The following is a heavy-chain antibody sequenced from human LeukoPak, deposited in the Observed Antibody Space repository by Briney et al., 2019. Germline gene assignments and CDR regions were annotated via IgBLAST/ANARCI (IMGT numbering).Heavy chain of an antibody. CDR3: ARDVGITVADSFDP. CDR2: IHIYRGNT. D-gene: IGHD6-13*01. CDR1: GYTFTSYY. J-gene: IGHJ5*02. V-gene: IGHV1-18*04. Sequence: ASVKVSCKASGYTFTSYYMHWVRQAPGQGLEWMGWIHIYRGNTNYAQKFQGRVTMTTDTSTSTVYMEVRGLRSDDTAMYYCARDVGITVADSFDPWGQGTLVTVSP.